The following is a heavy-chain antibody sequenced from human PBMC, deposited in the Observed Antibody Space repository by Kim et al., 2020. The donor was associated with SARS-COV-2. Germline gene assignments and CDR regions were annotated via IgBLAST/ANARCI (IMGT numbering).Heavy chain of an antibody. CDR2: ISYDGSNK. D-gene: IGHD6-25*01. V-gene: IGHV3-30*04. CDR1: GFTFSSYA. Sequence: GGSLRLSCAASGFTFSSYAMHWVRQAPGKGLEWVAVISYDGSNKYYADSVKGRFTISRDNSKNTLYLQMNSLRAEDTAVYYCARDRGRLQDFNYYYYGMDVSGQGTTVTVSS. CDR3: ARDRGRLQDFNYYYYGMDV. J-gene: IGHJ6*02.